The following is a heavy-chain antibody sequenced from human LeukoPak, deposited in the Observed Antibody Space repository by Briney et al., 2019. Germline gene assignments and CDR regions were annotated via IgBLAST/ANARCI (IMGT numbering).Heavy chain of an antibody. D-gene: IGHD3-3*01. V-gene: IGHV3-15*01. CDR2: IKSKTDGGTT. Sequence: GGSLRLSCAASGFTFSSYSMNWVRQAPGKELEWVGRIKSKTDGGTTDYAAPVKGRFTISRDDSNNTLYLQMNSLKTEDTAVYYCTTDLETYYDFWSGYRVPNFDYWGQGTLVTVSS. CDR1: GFTFSSYS. J-gene: IGHJ4*02. CDR3: TTDLETYYDFWSGYRVPNFDY.